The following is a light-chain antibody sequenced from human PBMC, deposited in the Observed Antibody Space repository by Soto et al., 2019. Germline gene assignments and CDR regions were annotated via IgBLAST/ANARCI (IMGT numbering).Light chain of an antibody. CDR2: NVY. CDR1: TRDVCAYNL. V-gene: IGLV2-14*03. J-gene: IGLJ1*01. CDR3: SAYTVSRTYV. Sequence: SLFPQPPSVSGTPGQSITIPCTSSTRDVCAYNLVSWHQQHRGKAPKLMTYNVYDRPSGISYRFSGSKSGNTASLTISGLQGEDEADYYCSAYTVSRTYVFGTGTKVTLL.